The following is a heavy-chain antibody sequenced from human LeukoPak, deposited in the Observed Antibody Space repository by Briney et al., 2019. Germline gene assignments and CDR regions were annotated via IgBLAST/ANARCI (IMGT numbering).Heavy chain of an antibody. Sequence: SGTLSLTCGVSGDSISRGNYWNWVRQFPGKGLEWIGDIYQSGITNYNPPLKSRVTMSLDKSKNEFSLSLHSVTAADTAVYFCARDPRPRGGWFYFDYWGQGILVTVSS. CDR1: GDSISRGNY. V-gene: IGHV4-4*02. J-gene: IGHJ4*02. CDR3: ARDPRPRGGWFYFDY. CDR2: IYQSGIT. D-gene: IGHD6-19*01.